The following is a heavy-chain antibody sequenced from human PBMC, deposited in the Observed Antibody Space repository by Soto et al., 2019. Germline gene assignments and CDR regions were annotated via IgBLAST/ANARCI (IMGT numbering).Heavy chain of an antibody. CDR3: AKGLRDGYKGTYYYGMDV. Sequence: EVQLVESGGVLVQPGGSLRLSCAASGFTFDDYTMHWVRQAPGKGLEWVSLISWDGGSTYYADSVKGRFTISRDNNKNSLYLQMNSLRTEDTALYYCAKGLRDGYKGTYYYGMDVSGQGTPVTVSS. CDR1: GFTFDDYT. J-gene: IGHJ6*02. D-gene: IGHD5-12*01. CDR2: ISWDGGST. V-gene: IGHV3-43*01.